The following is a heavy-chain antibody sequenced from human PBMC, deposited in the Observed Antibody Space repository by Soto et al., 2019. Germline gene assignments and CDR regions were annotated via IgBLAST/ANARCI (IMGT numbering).Heavy chain of an antibody. Sequence: ASVKVSCKAPRDTFTSYYINWVRQAPGQGLEWMGVINPHGGSTAYAQKFKGRVTLTRDTSASTVYMEVSSLTSEDTAMYYCARSSGGNFGIIIEGTNWFTPWGQGTLVTAPQ. CDR3: ARSSGGNFGIIIEGTNWFTP. J-gene: IGHJ5*02. CDR2: INPHGGST. CDR1: RDTFTSYY. D-gene: IGHD1-26*01. V-gene: IGHV1-46*01.